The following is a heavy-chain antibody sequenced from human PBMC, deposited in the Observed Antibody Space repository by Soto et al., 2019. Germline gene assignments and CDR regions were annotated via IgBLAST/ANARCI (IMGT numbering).Heavy chain of an antibody. CDR2: IYYSGST. CDR1: GDSISSSYNY. CDR3: ARVGGCGRSSCYAVDYGMDV. V-gene: IGHV4-31*03. Sequence: QVQLQESGPGLVKASQTLSLTCTVSGDSISSSYNYWSWVRQHPGKGLEWIGYIYYSGSTYYNPSLKGRLTISVVASRNQFSLNLSSVTAADTAVYYCARVGGCGRSSCYAVDYGMDVWGQGTTVTVSS. D-gene: IGHD2-2*01. J-gene: IGHJ6*02.